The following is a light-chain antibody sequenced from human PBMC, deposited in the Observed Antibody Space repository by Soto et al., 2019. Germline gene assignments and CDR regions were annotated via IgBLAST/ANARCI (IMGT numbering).Light chain of an antibody. Sequence: QAVLTQPASVSGSPGQSITISCTGTSSDVGGYNYVSWYQQHPGKAPKLMFYEVSNRPSGVSNRFSGSKSGNTASLTISGLQAEDEADYYCSSSTSSDTLLFGGGTKLTVL. J-gene: IGLJ2*01. CDR1: SSDVGGYNY. CDR2: EVS. V-gene: IGLV2-14*01. CDR3: SSSTSSDTLL.